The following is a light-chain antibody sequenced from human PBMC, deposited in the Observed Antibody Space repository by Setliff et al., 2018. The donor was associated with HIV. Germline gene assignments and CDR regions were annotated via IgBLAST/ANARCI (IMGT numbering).Light chain of an antibody. J-gene: IGLJ1*01. CDR1: SSDVGGHNY. V-gene: IGLV2-14*01. Sequence: LTQPASVSGSPVQSITISCTGTSSDVGGHNYVSWYQQHPGKAPKLIIYEVSYRPSGVSNRFSGSKSGNTASLTISGLQAEDEAEYHCSSYTTSNTVPHVFGTGTKVTVL. CDR3: SSYTTSNTVPHV. CDR2: EVS.